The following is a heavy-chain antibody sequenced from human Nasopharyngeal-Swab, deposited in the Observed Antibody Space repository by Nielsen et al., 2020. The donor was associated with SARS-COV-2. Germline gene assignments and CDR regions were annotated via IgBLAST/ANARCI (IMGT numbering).Heavy chain of an antibody. CDR2: MNPNSGNT. Sequence: ASVKVSCKASGYNFTTYDFNWVRQATGQGLEWMGWMNPNSGNTGYAQKFQGRVTITADKSTSTAYMELSSLRSEDTAVYYCARSGYSYGYHNYYYGMDVWGQGTTVTVSS. CDR1: GYNFTTYD. V-gene: IGHV1-8*01. J-gene: IGHJ6*02. CDR3: ARSGYSYGYHNYYYGMDV. D-gene: IGHD5-18*01.